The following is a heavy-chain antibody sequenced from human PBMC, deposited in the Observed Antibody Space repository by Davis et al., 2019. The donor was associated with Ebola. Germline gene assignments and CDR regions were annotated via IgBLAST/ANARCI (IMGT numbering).Heavy chain of an antibody. J-gene: IGHJ5*02. CDR3: ARRGTSSWYAGWFDP. Sequence: SETLSLTCSVSGYSISSDYYWGWIRQPPGKGLEWIGSIHHSGNTYYNPSLKSRVTISVDTSKNQFSLKLSSVTAADTAVYYCARRGTSSWYAGWFDPWGQGTLVTVSS. CDR1: GYSISSDYY. V-gene: IGHV4-38-2*02. D-gene: IGHD6-13*01. CDR2: IHHSGNT.